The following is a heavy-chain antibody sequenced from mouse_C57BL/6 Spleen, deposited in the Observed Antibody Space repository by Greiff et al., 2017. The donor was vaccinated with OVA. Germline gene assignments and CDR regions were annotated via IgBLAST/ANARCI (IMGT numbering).Heavy chain of an antibody. CDR1: GYTFTDYE. V-gene: IGHV1-15*01. Sequence: QVQLKESGAELVRPGASVTLSCKASGYTFTDYELHWVKQPPVHGLEWIGAIDPETGGTAYNQKFKGKAILTADKSSSTAYMELRSLTSEDSAVYYCTRKGKYYGSSLYYYAMDYWGQGTSVTVSS. CDR3: TRKGKYYGSSLYYYAMDY. D-gene: IGHD1-1*01. CDR2: IDPETGGT. J-gene: IGHJ4*01.